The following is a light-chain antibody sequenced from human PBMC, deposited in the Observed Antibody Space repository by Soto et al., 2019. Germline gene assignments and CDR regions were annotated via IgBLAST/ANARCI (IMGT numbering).Light chain of an antibody. CDR3: QSYDSSLSGYV. V-gene: IGLV1-40*01. CDR1: SSNIGAGYD. J-gene: IGLJ2*01. Sequence: QPVLTQPPSVSGAPGQRVTISCTGSSSNIGAGYDVHWYQQLPGTAPKLLIYDNNNRPSGVPDRFSGSKSGTSASLAITGLQAEDEADYYCQSYDSSLSGYVFGGGTKVTVL. CDR2: DNN.